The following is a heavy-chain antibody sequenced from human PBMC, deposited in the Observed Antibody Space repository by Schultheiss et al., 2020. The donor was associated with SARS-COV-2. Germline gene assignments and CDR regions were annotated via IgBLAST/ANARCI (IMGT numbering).Heavy chain of an antibody. V-gene: IGHV3-48*03. J-gene: IGHJ6*03. Sequence: GGSLRLSCAASGFTFSSYEMNWVRQAPGKGLEWVSYISSSGSTIYYADSVKGRFTISRDNAKNSLYLQMNSLRAEDTAVYYCARGGSDNWNYYYYYMDVWGKGTTVTVSS. D-gene: IGHD1-20*01. CDR2: ISSSGSTI. CDR1: GFTFSSYE. CDR3: ARGGSDNWNYYYYYMDV.